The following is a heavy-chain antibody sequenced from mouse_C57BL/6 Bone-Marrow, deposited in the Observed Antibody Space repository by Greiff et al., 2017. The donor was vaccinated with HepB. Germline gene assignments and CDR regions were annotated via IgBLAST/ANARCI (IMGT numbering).Heavy chain of an antibody. CDR1: GFTFSDYY. CDR2: INYDGSST. Sequence: EVNVVESEGGLVQPGSSMKLSCTASGFTFSDYYMAWVRQVPEKGLEWVANINYDGSSTYYLDSLKSRFIISRDNAKNILYLQMSSLKSEDTATYYCARDDGYDDGFAYWGQGTLVTVSA. CDR3: ARDDGYDDGFAY. V-gene: IGHV5-16*01. J-gene: IGHJ3*01. D-gene: IGHD2-2*01.